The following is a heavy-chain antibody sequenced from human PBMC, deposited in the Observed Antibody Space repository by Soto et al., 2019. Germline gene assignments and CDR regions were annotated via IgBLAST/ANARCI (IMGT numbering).Heavy chain of an antibody. Sequence: QVQLVQSGPEVKKPGASVKVSCEASGYTFTTSGISWVRQAPGQGLEWMGWISTYNGDTNSAQKFQGRVTMTADTSTGTVYMELMSLQADDTAVYYCARQGSWPYYYYGLDVWGHGTTVTVAS. D-gene: IGHD1-26*01. CDR3: ARQGSWPYYYYGLDV. CDR2: ISTYNGDT. CDR1: GYTFTTSG. J-gene: IGHJ6*02. V-gene: IGHV1-18*01.